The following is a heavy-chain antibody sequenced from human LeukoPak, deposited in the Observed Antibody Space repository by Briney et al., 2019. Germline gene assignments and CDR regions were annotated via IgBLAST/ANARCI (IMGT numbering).Heavy chain of an antibody. CDR3: ARVAAAGKNWFDP. CDR1: GYSLTNYY. V-gene: IGHV1-69*05. Sequence: ASVKVSCKAFGYSLTNYYVHWVRQAPGQGLEWMGGIIPIFGTANYAQKFQGRVTITTDESTSTAYMELSSLRSEDTAVYYCARVAAAGKNWFDPWGQGTLVTVSS. D-gene: IGHD6-13*01. CDR2: IIPIFGTA. J-gene: IGHJ5*02.